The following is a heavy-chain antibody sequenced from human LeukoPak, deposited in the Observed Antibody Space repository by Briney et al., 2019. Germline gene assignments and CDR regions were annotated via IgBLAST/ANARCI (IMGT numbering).Heavy chain of an antibody. Sequence: ASVKVSCKASGGTFSSYAISWVRQAPGQGLEWMGRIIPILGIANYAQKFQGRVTITADKSTSTAYMELSSLRSEDTAVYYCARGRRSYSSGNWFDPWGQGTLVTVSS. D-gene: IGHD6-19*01. J-gene: IGHJ5*02. CDR2: IIPILGIA. CDR1: GGTFSSYA. CDR3: ARGRRSYSSGNWFDP. V-gene: IGHV1-69*04.